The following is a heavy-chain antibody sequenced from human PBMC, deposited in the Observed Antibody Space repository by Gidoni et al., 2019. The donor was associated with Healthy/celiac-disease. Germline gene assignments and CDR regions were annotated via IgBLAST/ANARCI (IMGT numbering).Heavy chain of an antibody. J-gene: IGHJ4*02. Sequence: QITLKESGPTLVKPTQTLTLTCTFSGFSLSTRGVGVGWIRQPPEKALEWLALIYWNDDKRYSPSLKSRLTITKDTSKNQVVLTMTNMDPVDTATYYCAHRLIDLYVWGSYRYMGFDYWGQGTLVTVSS. CDR3: AHRLIDLYVWGSYRYMGFDY. CDR1: GFSLSTRGVG. CDR2: IYWNDDK. V-gene: IGHV2-5*01. D-gene: IGHD3-16*02.